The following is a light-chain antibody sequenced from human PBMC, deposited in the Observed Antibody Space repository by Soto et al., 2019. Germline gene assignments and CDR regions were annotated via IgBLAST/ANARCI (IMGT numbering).Light chain of an antibody. V-gene: IGKV1-9*01. CDR2: AAS. CDR3: QQYGSSPPRFT. J-gene: IGKJ3*01. CDR1: QGINIF. Sequence: DIQLTQSPSFLSASVGDRVTITCLAIQGINIFLAWFQQKPGKAPNLLISAASTLQSGVPSRFSGSGSETEFTLTITSLQPEDFAVYYCQQYGSSPPRFTFGPGTKVDNK.